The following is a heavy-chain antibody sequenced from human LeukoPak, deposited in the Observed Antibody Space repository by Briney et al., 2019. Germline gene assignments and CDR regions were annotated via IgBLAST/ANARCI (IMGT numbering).Heavy chain of an antibody. CDR3: ARGLAGWRPAIYFDY. Sequence: PSETLSLTCAVDGGSFSGYYWSWIRQPPGKGLEWIGEINHSGSTNYNPSLKSRVTISVDTSKNQFSLKLSSVTAADTAVYYCARGLAGWRPAIYFDYWGQGTLVTVSS. V-gene: IGHV4-34*01. D-gene: IGHD2-2*01. J-gene: IGHJ4*02. CDR2: INHSGST. CDR1: GGSFSGYY.